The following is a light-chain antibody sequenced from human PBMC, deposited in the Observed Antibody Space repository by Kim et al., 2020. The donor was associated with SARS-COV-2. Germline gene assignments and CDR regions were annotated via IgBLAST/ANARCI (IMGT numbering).Light chain of an antibody. Sequence: GQSVTIACTGTRSDVGCYNYVPWYQQHPGKAPKLMIYDVSTRPSGVPDRFSGSKSGNPASLTISGLQAEDEADFYCCSYAGSYTYVFGTGTKLTVL. CDR1: RSDVGCYNY. CDR3: CSYAGSYTYV. J-gene: IGLJ1*01. CDR2: DVS. V-gene: IGLV2-11*03.